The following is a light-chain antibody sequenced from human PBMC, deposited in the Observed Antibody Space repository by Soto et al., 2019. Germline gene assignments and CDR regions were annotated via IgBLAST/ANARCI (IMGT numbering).Light chain of an antibody. CDR1: QTISSW. Sequence: DIQMTQSPSTLSGSVGDRVTITCLASQTISSWLAWYQQKPGKAPKLLIYKASTLKSGVPSRFSGSGSGTEFTLTISSLQPDDFATYYCQHIDTFRLTFGGGTKVDIK. V-gene: IGKV1-5*03. J-gene: IGKJ4*01. CDR3: QHIDTFRLT. CDR2: KAS.